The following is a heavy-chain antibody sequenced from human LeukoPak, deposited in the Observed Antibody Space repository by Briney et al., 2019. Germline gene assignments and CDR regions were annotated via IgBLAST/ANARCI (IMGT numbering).Heavy chain of an antibody. CDR3: ARGRRRFLEWYPRVSWFDP. V-gene: IGHV4-34*01. D-gene: IGHD3-3*01. J-gene: IGHJ5*02. CDR1: GGSFSGYY. CDR2: INHSGST. Sequence: SETLSLTCAVYGGSFSGYYWSWIRQPPGKGLEWIGEINHSGSTNYNPSLKSRVTISVDTSKNQFSLKLSSVTAADTAVYYCARGRRRFLEWYPRVSWFDPWGQGTLVTVPS.